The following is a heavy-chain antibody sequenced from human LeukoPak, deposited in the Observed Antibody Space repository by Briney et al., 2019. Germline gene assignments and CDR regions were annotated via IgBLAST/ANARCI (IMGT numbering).Heavy chain of an antibody. CDR1: GFTFSSYG. V-gene: IGHV3-30*18. D-gene: IGHD2-15*01. CDR2: TSYDGSNK. J-gene: IGHJ4*02. Sequence: PGRSLRLSCAASGFTFSSYGMHWVRQAPGKGLEWVAVTSYDGSNKYYADSVKGRFTISRDNSKNTLYLQMNSLRAEDTAVYYCAKRWGSYYFDYWGQGTLVTVSS. CDR3: AKRWGSYYFDY.